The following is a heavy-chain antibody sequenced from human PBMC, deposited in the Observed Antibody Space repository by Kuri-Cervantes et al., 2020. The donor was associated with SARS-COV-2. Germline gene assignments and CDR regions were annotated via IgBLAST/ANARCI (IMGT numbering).Heavy chain of an antibody. V-gene: IGHV3-48*03. CDR1: GFTFSSYE. Sequence: GGSLRLSCAASGFTFSSYEMNWVRQAPGKGLEWVSYISSSGSTIYYADSVKGRFTISRDNAKNSLYLQMNSLRAEDTAVYYCARGYSYGYAVLDAFDIWGQGTMVTVSS. CDR3: ARGYSYGYAVLDAFDI. D-gene: IGHD5-18*01. J-gene: IGHJ3*02. CDR2: ISSSGSTI.